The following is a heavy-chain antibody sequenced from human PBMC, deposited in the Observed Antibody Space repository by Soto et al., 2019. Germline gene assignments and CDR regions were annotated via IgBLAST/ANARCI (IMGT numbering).Heavy chain of an antibody. V-gene: IGHV1-18*01. D-gene: IGHD2-15*01. J-gene: IGHJ4*02. CDR3: ARDLSGNLGF. CDR2: ISADNGNT. Sequence: QVQLVQSGAEVKKPGASVKVSCKASGYTFTSYGISWVRQAPGQGLEWMGWISADNGNTNYSQKFQGRVTMTTYTSTTTVYMGMLSLRSDATALYACARDLSGNLGFWGQGTLVTVSS. CDR1: GYTFTSYG.